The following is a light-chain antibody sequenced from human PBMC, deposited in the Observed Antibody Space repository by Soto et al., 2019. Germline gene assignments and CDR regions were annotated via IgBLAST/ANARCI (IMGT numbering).Light chain of an antibody. CDR3: QQANTFALT. CDR2: SAS. J-gene: IGKJ4*01. Sequence: DIQMTQSPSSVSASVGDRVTITCRASQGINKWLAWYQQKPGTAPKLLIYSASSLQSGVPSRFSGSGSGTDFTLTISRLQPEDFATYYRQQANTFALTFGGGTKVDIK. V-gene: IGKV1-12*01. CDR1: QGINKW.